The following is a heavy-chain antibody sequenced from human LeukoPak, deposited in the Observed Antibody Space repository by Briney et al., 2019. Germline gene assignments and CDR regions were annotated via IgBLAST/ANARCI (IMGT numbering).Heavy chain of an antibody. CDR3: ARVLQKTVWGVPDKWFAP. J-gene: IGHJ5*02. CDR2: MYNSGS. V-gene: IGHV4-59*01. Sequence: PSETLSLTCIVSGASIRSYSWTWIRQPPGKGLEWIAYMYNSGSDSNPSLKSRITISVDTSKNQFSLNLKSVTAADTAVYYRARVLQKTVWGVPDKWFAPWGRGIPVAVSS. D-gene: IGHD3-10*01. CDR1: GASIRSYS.